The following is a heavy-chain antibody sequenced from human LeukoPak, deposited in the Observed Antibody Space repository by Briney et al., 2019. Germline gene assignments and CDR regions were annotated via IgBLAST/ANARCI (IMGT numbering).Heavy chain of an antibody. CDR3: AREMTTATYYYYYYCMDV. CDR2: IYTSGST. CDR1: GGSISSYY. V-gene: IGHV4-4*07. J-gene: IGHJ6*03. Sequence: SETLSLTCTVSGGSISSYYWSWIRQPAGKGLEWIGRIYTSGSTNYNPSLKSRVTMSVDTSKNQFSLKLSSVTAADTAVYYCAREMTTATYYYYYYCMDVWGKGTTVTISS. D-gene: IGHD4-17*01.